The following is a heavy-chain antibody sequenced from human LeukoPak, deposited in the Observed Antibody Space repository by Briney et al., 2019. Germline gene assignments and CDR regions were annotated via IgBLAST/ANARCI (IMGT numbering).Heavy chain of an antibody. J-gene: IGHJ4*02. D-gene: IGHD2-15*01. CDR3: AREGYCSGGSCSKPLDY. Sequence: SGTLSLTCAVSGGSIRTNNWWTWVRQPPGKGLEWIGEINHSGSTNYNPSLKSRVTISVDTSKNQFSLKLSSVTAADTAVYYCAREGYCSGGSCSKPLDYWGQGTLVTVSS. CDR1: GGSIRTNNW. CDR2: INHSGST. V-gene: IGHV4-4*02.